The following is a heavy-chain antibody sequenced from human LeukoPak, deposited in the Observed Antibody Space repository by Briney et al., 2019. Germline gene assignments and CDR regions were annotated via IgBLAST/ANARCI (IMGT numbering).Heavy chain of an antibody. Sequence: GRSLRLSCAASKFTFSSYGMHWVRQAPGKGLEWVAVIWYDGSKKYYADSVKGRFTISRDNSKNTLYLQMNSLRAEDTAVYYCARDNVGATLDHWGQGTLVIVSS. V-gene: IGHV3-33*01. CDR2: IWYDGSKK. CDR1: KFTFSSYG. D-gene: IGHD1-26*01. J-gene: IGHJ4*02. CDR3: ARDNVGATLDH.